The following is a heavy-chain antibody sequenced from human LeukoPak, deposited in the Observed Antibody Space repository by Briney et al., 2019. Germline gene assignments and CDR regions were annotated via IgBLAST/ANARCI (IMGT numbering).Heavy chain of an antibody. D-gene: IGHD3-10*01. V-gene: IGHV3-53*01. CDR1: GFTVSSNY. J-gene: IGHJ5*02. CDR2: IYSGGST. CDR3: ARVPRYYGSPAT. Sequence: GGSLRLSCAASGFTVSSNYMSWVRQAPGKGLEWVSVIYSGGSTYYADSVKGRFTISRDNSKNTLYLQMNSLRAEDTAVYYCARVPRYYGSPATWGQGTLVTVSS.